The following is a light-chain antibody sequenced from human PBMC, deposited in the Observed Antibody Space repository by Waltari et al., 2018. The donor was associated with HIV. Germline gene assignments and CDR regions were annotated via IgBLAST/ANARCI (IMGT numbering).Light chain of an antibody. V-gene: IGKV3-20*01. CDR3: QQYGSTARLT. Sequence: VLTQSPGTLYLSPGETSTLPCRTSQSVSSSYLAWYQQKPGQAPSLLIYGASSSTTGIPDRFSGSGSGTDFTLTITRREPEDFAVYYCQQYGSTARLTFGPGTKVDIK. CDR1: QSVSSSY. J-gene: IGKJ3*01. CDR2: GAS.